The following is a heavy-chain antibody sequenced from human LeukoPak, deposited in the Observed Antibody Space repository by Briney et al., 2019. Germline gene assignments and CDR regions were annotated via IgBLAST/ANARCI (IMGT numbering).Heavy chain of an antibody. J-gene: IGHJ6*02. CDR2: ISYDGSNK. CDR3: ARDSRFRGGYNGYYYYGMDV. D-gene: IGHD5-24*01. V-gene: IGHV3-30*14. Sequence: HPGRSLRLSCAASGFTFSSYAMHWVRQAPGKGLEWVAVISYDGSNKYYADSVKGRFTISRDNSKNTLYLQMNSLRAEDTAVYYCARDSRFRGGYNGYYYYGMDVWGQGTTVTVSS. CDR1: GFTFSSYA.